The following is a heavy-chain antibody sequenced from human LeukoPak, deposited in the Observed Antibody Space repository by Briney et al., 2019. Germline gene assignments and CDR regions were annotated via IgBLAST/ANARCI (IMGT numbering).Heavy chain of an antibody. CDR3: ARARSTSSTPDY. J-gene: IGHJ4*02. Sequence: GGSLRLSCAASGFTFSSYSMNWVRQAPVKGLEWVSYISSSSSSTIYYADSVKGRFTISRDNAKNSLYLQMNSLRAEDTAVYYCARARSTSSTPDYWGQGTLVTVSS. V-gene: IGHV3-48*01. CDR2: ISSSSSSTI. D-gene: IGHD6-6*01. CDR1: GFTFSSYS.